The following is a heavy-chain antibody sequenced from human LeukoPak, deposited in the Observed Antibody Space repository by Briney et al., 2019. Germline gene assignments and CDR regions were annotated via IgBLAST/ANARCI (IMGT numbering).Heavy chain of an antibody. D-gene: IGHD3-16*01. CDR2: FDPEDGET. CDR1: GYTFTELS. J-gene: IGHJ4*02. Sequence: ASVKVSCKASGYTFTELSMHWVRQAPGKGLEWMGGFDPEDGETIYAQKFQGRVTMTEDTSTDTAYMELSSLRSEDTAVYYCATDPLGYGDVYLYWGQGTLVTVSS. V-gene: IGHV1-24*01. CDR3: ATDPLGYGDVYLY.